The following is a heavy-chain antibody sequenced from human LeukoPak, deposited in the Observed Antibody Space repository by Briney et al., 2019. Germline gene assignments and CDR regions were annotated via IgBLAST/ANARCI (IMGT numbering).Heavy chain of an antibody. CDR1: GGTFSSHA. Sequence: ASVNVSCKASGGTFSSHAIRWVRQAPGHGLEWIGGVIPIFGTANYAQKFQGRVTITADKSTRTAYMELSSLRSEDTAVYYCARGPYYDILTGWNGMDVWGKETTVTVSS. J-gene: IGHJ6*04. CDR2: VIPIFGTA. D-gene: IGHD3-9*01. CDR3: ARGPYYDILTGWNGMDV. V-gene: IGHV1-69*06.